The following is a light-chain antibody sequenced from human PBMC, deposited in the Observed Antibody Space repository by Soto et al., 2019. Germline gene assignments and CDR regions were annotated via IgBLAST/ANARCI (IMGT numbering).Light chain of an antibody. V-gene: IGLV1-44*01. Sequence: QSVLTQPPSASGTPGQRVTISCSGSSSNIGRYSATWYQQLPGTAPGLLIFSSNQRPSDVPARFSGSKSGSSASLAISGLQSGDEADYFCSAWDDSLDAWVFGGGTKLTVL. J-gene: IGLJ3*02. CDR1: SSNIGRYS. CDR3: SAWDDSLDAWV. CDR2: SSN.